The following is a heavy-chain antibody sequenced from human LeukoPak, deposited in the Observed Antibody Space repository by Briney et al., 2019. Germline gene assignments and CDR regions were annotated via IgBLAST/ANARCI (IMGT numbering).Heavy chain of an antibody. J-gene: IGHJ4*02. CDR3: AAELYSGTYGRCCSFAF. CDR1: GYTFTGYY. Sequence: ASVKVSCKASGYTFTGYYMHWVRQARGQRLEWIGWIIVGSGRTHYAQNLQERLTITRDMSTNTAYMELSSLRSEDTAVYYCAAELYSGTYGRCCSFAFWGQGTPVTVSS. V-gene: IGHV1-58*02. D-gene: IGHD1-26*01. CDR2: IIVGSGRT.